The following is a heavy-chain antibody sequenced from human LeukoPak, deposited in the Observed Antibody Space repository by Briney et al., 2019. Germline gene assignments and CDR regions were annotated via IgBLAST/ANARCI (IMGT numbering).Heavy chain of an antibody. CDR3: ARGGYYYDILTGYYRAEYFQH. CDR2: ISAYNGNT. V-gene: IGHV1-18*01. D-gene: IGHD3-9*01. Sequence: ASEKVSCKASGYTFTSYGISWVRQAPGQGLEWMGWISAYNGNTNYAQKLQGRVTMTTDTSTSTAYMELRSLRSDDTAVYYCARGGYYYDILTGYYRAEYFQHWDQGTLVTVSS. J-gene: IGHJ1*01. CDR1: GYTFTSYG.